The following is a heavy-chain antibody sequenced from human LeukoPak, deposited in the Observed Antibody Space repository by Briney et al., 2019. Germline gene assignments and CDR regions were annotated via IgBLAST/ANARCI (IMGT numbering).Heavy chain of an antibody. CDR3: VKDDGWVQYAN. CDR2: ISSSGSTI. J-gene: IGHJ4*02. D-gene: IGHD5-24*01. CDR1: GFTFSSYE. Sequence: PGGSLRLSCAASGFTFSSYEMNWVRQAPGKGLEWVSYISSSGSTIYYADSVKGRFIISRDNSKNTVYLQMNSLSAEDAAVYYCVKDDGWVQYANWGQGTLVTVSS. V-gene: IGHV3-48*03.